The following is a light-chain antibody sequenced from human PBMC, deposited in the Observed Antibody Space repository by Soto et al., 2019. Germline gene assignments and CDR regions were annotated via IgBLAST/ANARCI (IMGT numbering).Light chain of an antibody. CDR2: GAS. V-gene: IGKV3-15*01. CDR1: QGVNTN. Sequence: EIVMTQSPATLSVSPGERATLSCRASQGVNTNLAWYQQKPGQAPQLLIYGASTRATGVPARFNGSGSGTEFTLTITNLQSEDFATYSCQQYNSWPRTFGHGTKV. J-gene: IGKJ1*01. CDR3: QQYNSWPRT.